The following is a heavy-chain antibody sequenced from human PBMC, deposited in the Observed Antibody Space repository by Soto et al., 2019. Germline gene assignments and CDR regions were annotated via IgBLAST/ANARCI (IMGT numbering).Heavy chain of an antibody. CDR3: AKDSMGDYYGMDV. V-gene: IGHV3-30*18. CDR1: GFTFSSFG. Sequence: GGSLRLSCDASGFTFSSFGMHWVRQAPGKGLEWVAVIAFDGSKKYYADSVKGRFIISRDNSKNTLFLQMNSLRAEDTAVYYCAKDSMGDYYGMDVWGQGTTVTVS. J-gene: IGHJ6*02. CDR2: IAFDGSKK. D-gene: IGHD1-26*01.